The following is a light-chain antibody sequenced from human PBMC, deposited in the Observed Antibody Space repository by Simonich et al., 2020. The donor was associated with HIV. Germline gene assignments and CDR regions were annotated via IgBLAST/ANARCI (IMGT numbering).Light chain of an antibody. V-gene: IGKV3-15*01. CDR1: QSVSRN. CDR3: QQYYSTPRT. Sequence: EIVMTQSPAPLSVSPGERATLSCRAGQSVSRNLAWYQQNPGQAPRLLIYGASTRATGIPARFSGSGSGTEFTLTISSLQSEDVAVYYCQQYYSTPRTFGQGTKVEIK. J-gene: IGKJ1*01. CDR2: GAS.